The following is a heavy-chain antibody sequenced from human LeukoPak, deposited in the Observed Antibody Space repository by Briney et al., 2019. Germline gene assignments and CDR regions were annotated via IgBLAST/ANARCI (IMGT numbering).Heavy chain of an antibody. Sequence: PGGSLRLSCAASGFTFSGYAMNWVRQAPGKGLEWVSGISNSGGSTYYADSVKGRFTISRDNSKNTLYLQMNSLRAEDTAVYYCAKETSSSFDYWGQGTLATVSS. J-gene: IGHJ4*02. D-gene: IGHD6-6*01. V-gene: IGHV3-23*01. CDR3: AKETSSSFDY. CDR2: ISNSGGST. CDR1: GFTFSGYA.